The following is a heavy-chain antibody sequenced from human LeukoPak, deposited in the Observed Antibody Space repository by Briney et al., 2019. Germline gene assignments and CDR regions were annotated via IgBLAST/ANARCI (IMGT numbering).Heavy chain of an antibody. V-gene: IGHV3-21*01. CDR1: GFTFSSYS. CDR2: I. Sequence: GGSLRLSCAASGFTFSSYSMNWVRQAPGKGLEWVSSINVDSVKGRFTISRDNAKNSLYLQMNSLRAEDTAVYYCARDQSGSLDYWGQGTLVTVSS. J-gene: IGHJ4*02. CDR3: ARDQSGSLDY. D-gene: IGHD3-22*01.